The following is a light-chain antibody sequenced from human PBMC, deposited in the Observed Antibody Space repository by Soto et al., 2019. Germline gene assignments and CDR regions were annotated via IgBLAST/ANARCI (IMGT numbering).Light chain of an antibody. CDR2: WAS. J-gene: IGKJ1*01. CDR1: QSVLYSSNNKNY. CDR3: QQYYSTPRT. V-gene: IGKV4-1*01. Sequence: IVMTQTPDSLAVSLGDRATINCKSSQSVLYSSNNKNYLAWYQQKPGQPPKLLIYWASTRESGVPDRFSGSGSGTDFTLTISSLQAEDVAVYYCQQYYSTPRTFGKGTKV.